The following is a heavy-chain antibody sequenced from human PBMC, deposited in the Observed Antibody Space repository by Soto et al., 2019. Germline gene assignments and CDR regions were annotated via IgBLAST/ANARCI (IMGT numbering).Heavy chain of an antibody. CDR3: ARDSYGYEDY. J-gene: IGHJ4*02. CDR1: GXTFSNSA. V-gene: IGHV3-30-3*01. CDR2: VSYDGNNE. D-gene: IGHD5-18*01. Sequence: LRLSCAASGXTFSNSAVHWVRQAPGKGLEWLAVVSYDGNNEYYADSVKGRFTISRDNSKNTLYLQMNSLRAEDTAVYYCARDSYGYEDYWGQGTLVTVSS.